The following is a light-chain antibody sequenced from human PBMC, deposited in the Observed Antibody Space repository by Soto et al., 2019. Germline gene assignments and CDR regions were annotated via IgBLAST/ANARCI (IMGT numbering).Light chain of an antibody. CDR2: EVN. J-gene: IGLJ1*01. Sequence: QSVLTQPPSASGSPGQSVPISCTGTISDVGGYNYVAWYQQHPGKAPKLMIYEVNKRPSGVPDRFSGSKSGSTASLTVSGLQAEDEADYYCSSYAGSSTYVFGTGTKLTVL. CDR3: SSYAGSSTYV. V-gene: IGLV2-8*01. CDR1: ISDVGGYNY.